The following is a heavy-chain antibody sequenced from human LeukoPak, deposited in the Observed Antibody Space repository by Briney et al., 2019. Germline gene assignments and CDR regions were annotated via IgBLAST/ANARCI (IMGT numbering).Heavy chain of an antibody. Sequence: GGSLRLSCAASGFTFSSYSMNWVRQAPGKGLEWVSSISSSSSYIYYADSVKGRFTISRDNAKNSLYLQMNSLRAEDTAVYYCAGDGSSGWYRGYYYYMDVWGKGTTVTVSS. CDR1: GFTFSSYS. CDR2: ISSSSSYI. CDR3: AGDGSSGWYRGYYYYMDV. V-gene: IGHV3-21*01. J-gene: IGHJ6*03. D-gene: IGHD6-19*01.